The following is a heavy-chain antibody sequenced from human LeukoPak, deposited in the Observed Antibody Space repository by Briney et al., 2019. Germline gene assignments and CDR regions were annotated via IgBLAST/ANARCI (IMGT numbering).Heavy chain of an antibody. CDR2: INHSGST. Sequence: SETLSLTCAVYGGSFSSYYWSWIRQPPGKGLEWIGEINHSGSTNYNPSLKSRVTISVDTSKNQFSLKLSSVTAADTAVYYCAREGILTGYYRAPDYWGQGTLVTVSS. D-gene: IGHD3-9*01. J-gene: IGHJ4*02. CDR1: GGSFSSYY. V-gene: IGHV4-34*01. CDR3: AREGILTGYYRAPDY.